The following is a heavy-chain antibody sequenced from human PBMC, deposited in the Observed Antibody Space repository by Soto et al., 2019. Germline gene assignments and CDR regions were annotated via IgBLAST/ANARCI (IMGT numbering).Heavy chain of an antibody. CDR1: GGSFSGYY. CDR2: INHNGGT. J-gene: IGHJ5*02. D-gene: IGHD1-26*01. CDR3: ARCSGNYYRWFDP. Sequence: SDTLSLTWAVYGGSFSGYYWSWIRQSPGKGLEWIGEINHNGGTNYNPSLKIRVTISLDTSKNQFSLKLTSVTAAETAVYYCARCSGNYYRWFDPWGQGTPVTVSS. V-gene: IGHV4-34*01.